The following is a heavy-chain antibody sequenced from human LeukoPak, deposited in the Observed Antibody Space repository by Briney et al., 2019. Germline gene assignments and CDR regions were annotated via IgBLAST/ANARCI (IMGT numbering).Heavy chain of an antibody. CDR2: ISGSGSST. J-gene: IGHJ6*02. Sequence: SGGSLSLFCAPSGLTFSSYSMSWVRQPPGKGLEWVSGISGSGSSTYYAHSVEDRFTISRDNSKNTLFLQMNSLKAKDTAVYYCAKEYRAARALYYYYGMDVWGQGTTVTVSS. CDR1: GLTFSSYS. V-gene: IGHV3-23*01. CDR3: AKEYRAARALYYYYGMDV. D-gene: IGHD6-6*01.